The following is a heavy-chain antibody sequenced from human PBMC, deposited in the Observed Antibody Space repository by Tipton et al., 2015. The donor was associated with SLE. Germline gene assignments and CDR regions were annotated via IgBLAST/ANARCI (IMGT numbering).Heavy chain of an antibody. V-gene: IGHV4-34*01. CDR1: GGSFSGYY. D-gene: IGHD6-19*01. Sequence: TLSLTCAVYGGSFSGYYWSWIRQSPGKGLEWIGSIYYSGSTYYNPSLKSRVTIPVDTSKNQFSLKLSSVTAADTAVYYCASSVAGFDYWGQGTLVTVSS. CDR2: IYYSGST. CDR3: ASSVAGFDY. J-gene: IGHJ4*02.